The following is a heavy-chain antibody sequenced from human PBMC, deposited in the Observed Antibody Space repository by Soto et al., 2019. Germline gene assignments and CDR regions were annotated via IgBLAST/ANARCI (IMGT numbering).Heavy chain of an antibody. V-gene: IGHV3-11*05. CDR1: GFTFSDYY. Sequence: QVQLVESGGGLVQPGGSLRLSCAASGFTFSDYYMSWIRQAPGKGLEWVSYISSSSSYTNYADSVKGRFTISRDNAKNSLYLQMNSLRAEATAVYYCARDHHRESGYYYFDYWGQGTLVTVSS. J-gene: IGHJ4*02. CDR3: ARDHHRESGYYYFDY. D-gene: IGHD5-12*01. CDR2: ISSSSSYT.